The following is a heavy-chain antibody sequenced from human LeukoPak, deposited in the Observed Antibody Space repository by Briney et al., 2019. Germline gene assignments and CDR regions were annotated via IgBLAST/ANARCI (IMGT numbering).Heavy chain of an antibody. CDR3: ARDMYYYNSSAFYHYYYGMDV. CDR1: GFTFSNCW. Sequence: QTGGSLRLSCAASGFTFSNCWMHWVRQAPGKGLEWVSRIEYDESRASYADSVKGRFTISRDNAKNTLYLQMNSLRAEDTAVYYCARDMYYYNSSAFYHYYYGMDVWGQGTTVTVSS. D-gene: IGHD3-22*01. J-gene: IGHJ6*02. CDR2: IEYDESRA. V-gene: IGHV3-74*01.